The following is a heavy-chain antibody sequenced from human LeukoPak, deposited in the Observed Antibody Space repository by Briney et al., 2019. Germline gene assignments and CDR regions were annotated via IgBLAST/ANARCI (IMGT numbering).Heavy chain of an antibody. Sequence: GGYLRLSCAASGFTFSSYGMHWVRQAPGKGLEWVAFIRYDGSNKYYADSVKGRFTISRDNSKNTLYLQMNSLRAEDTAVYYCAKGRSVVVPAAYLDYWGQGTLVTVSS. V-gene: IGHV3-30*02. CDR2: IRYDGSNK. J-gene: IGHJ4*02. CDR3: AKGRSVVVPAAYLDY. CDR1: GFTFSSYG. D-gene: IGHD2-2*01.